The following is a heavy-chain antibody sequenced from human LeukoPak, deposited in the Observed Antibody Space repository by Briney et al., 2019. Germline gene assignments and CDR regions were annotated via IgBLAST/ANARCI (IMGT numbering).Heavy chain of an antibody. CDR1: GGSISSYY. Sequence: SETLSLTCTVSGGSISSYYWSWIRQPPGKGLEWIGYIYYSGSGNYNPSLKSRLSLSVDTSKNHFSLTLTSVTAADTAVYYCARHVAPDMDYFDYWGPGTLVTVSP. V-gene: IGHV4-59*08. CDR3: ARHVAPDMDYFDY. D-gene: IGHD2-21*01. CDR2: IYYSGSG. J-gene: IGHJ4*02.